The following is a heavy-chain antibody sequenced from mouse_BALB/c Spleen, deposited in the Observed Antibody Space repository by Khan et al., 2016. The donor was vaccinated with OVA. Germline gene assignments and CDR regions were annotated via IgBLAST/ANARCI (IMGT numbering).Heavy chain of an antibody. J-gene: IGHJ3*01. CDR3: VRDGAYNRDDGEFAY. D-gene: IGHD2-14*01. V-gene: IGHV1-4*01. Sequence: QVQLKQSGAELARPGASVRMSCKASGYTFTSYTIHWIKKRPGQGLEWIGYINPSNGYTNYNQTFKDKATLTTDKSSNTAYLQLSSLTSDDSAVYDSVRDGAYNRDDGEFAYWGQGTLVTVSA. CDR2: INPSNGYT. CDR1: GYTFTSYT.